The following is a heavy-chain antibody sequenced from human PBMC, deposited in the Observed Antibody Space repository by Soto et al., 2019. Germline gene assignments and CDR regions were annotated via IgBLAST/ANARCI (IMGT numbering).Heavy chain of an antibody. D-gene: IGHD1-1*01. CDR3: ARGRGTHVLYYYYYGMDV. V-gene: IGHV1-69*01. CDR1: GGTFSSYA. Sequence: QVQLVQSGAEVKKPGSSVKVSCKASGGTFSSYAINWVRQAPGQGLEWMGGIIPIFGTANYAQKFQGRVTITADESTSTAYMELSSLRSEDTAVYYCARGRGTHVLYYYYYGMDVWGQGTTVTVSS. J-gene: IGHJ6*02. CDR2: IIPIFGTA.